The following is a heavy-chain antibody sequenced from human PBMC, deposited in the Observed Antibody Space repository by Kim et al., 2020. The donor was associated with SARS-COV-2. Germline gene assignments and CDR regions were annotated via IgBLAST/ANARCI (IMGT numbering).Heavy chain of an antibody. Sequence: AAPRKGRFTISRDNSKNTLYLQRTSLRAEDTAVYYCARGDTSGYFYPFDYWGQGTLVTVSS. D-gene: IGHD3-22*01. CDR3: ARGDTSGYFYPFDY. V-gene: IGHV3-30*01. J-gene: IGHJ4*02.